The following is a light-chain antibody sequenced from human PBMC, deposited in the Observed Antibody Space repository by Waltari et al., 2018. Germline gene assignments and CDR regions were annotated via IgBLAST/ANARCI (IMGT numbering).Light chain of an antibody. CDR3: QEYKSAPFT. CDR2: VAS. CDR1: QDISNY. V-gene: IGKV1-27*01. Sequence: DIQMTQSPSSLSAFVGDRVTITCRASQDISNYLAWYQQKPGKVPKLLIYVASTLQSGVPSRFSGSGSGTDFTLTITSLQPEDVATYFCQEYKSAPFTFGPGTKVEIK. J-gene: IGKJ3*01.